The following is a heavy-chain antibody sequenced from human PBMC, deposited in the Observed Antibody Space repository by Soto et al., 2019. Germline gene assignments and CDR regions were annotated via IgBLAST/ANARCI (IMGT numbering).Heavy chain of an antibody. CDR1: GGSISSGYYY. CDR2: IYYSGST. Sequence: QVQLQESGPGLVKPSQTLSLTCTVSGGSISSGYYYWTWIRQHPGKGLEWIGYIYYSGSTYYNPSLKSRVAISVDTSKNQFSLKLSSVTAADTAVYYCARRAPKYYGMDVWGQGTTVTVSS. V-gene: IGHV4-31*03. J-gene: IGHJ6*02. CDR3: ARRAPKYYGMDV.